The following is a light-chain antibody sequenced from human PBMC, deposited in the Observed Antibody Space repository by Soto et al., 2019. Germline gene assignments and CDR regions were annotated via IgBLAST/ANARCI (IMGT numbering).Light chain of an antibody. CDR1: SSYVGAYHF. J-gene: IGLJ1*01. CDR2: EFS. Sequence: QSVLTQPASVSGSPGQSITISCTGSSSYVGAYHFVSLYQQHTGHGPKLMIFEFSNRPSGVSNRFSGSKSGNSASLNISGLQAEDEADYYCISSTTRRTLVFGTWTKLTV. V-gene: IGLV2-14*01. CDR3: ISSTTRRTLV.